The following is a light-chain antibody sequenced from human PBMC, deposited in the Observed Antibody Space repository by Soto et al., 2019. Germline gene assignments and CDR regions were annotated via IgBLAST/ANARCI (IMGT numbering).Light chain of an antibody. CDR1: SSDVGGYNY. Sequence: QSALTQPPSASGSPGQSVTISCTGTSSDVGGYNYVSWYQQHPGKAPKFMIYEVSKRPSGVPDRFSGSKSGNTASLTVSGLQAEAEDDSYYSSYAGSSSLLFGGGTKLTVL. CDR3: SSYAGSSSLL. CDR2: EVS. V-gene: IGLV2-8*01. J-gene: IGLJ2*01.